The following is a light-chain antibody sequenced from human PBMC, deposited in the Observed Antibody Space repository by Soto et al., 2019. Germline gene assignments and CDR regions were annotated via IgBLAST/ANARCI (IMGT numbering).Light chain of an antibody. Sequence: DIQLTQSPSFLSASVGDRVTITCRASQGLSSDLAWYQQKPGKAPKLRIYAESTLQSGVPSRFSGSGSGTEFTLTISSLQPEDFATYYCQQLNSYPITFGQGTRLEIK. CDR3: QQLNSYPIT. CDR1: QGLSSD. J-gene: IGKJ5*01. V-gene: IGKV1-9*01. CDR2: AES.